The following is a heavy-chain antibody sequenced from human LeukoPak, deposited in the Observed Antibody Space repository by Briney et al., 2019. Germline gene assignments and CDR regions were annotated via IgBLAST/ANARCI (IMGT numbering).Heavy chain of an antibody. Sequence: PSQTQALTHTLRIHSISINNDHWARVRQPPAKGLERIGSVSYSGSTYYNPSLRSRVTISVDTSKNQFSLKVRSVTVADTAFYYCASQSGYYKNCFDPWGQGTLVTVSS. CDR2: VSYSGST. D-gene: IGHD3-3*01. V-gene: IGHV4-39*01. J-gene: IGHJ5*02. CDR3: ASQSGYYKNCFDP. CDR1: IHSISINNDH.